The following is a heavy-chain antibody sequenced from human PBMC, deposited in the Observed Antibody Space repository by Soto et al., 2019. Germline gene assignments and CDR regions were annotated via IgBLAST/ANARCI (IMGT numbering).Heavy chain of an antibody. CDR1: GFTFSIYA. D-gene: IGHD3-22*01. Sequence: EVQLLESGGGSVHPGGSLRLSCAASGFTFSIYAMSWVRQAPGKGLEWVSTIGGSGGGTTYADFARGRFTVSRDNSRNTLYLQMNSLRAEDTAIYYCAKDAPGSGWLSDYWGRGTLVTVSS. J-gene: IGHJ4*02. V-gene: IGHV3-23*01. CDR3: AKDAPGSGWLSDY. CDR2: IGGSGGGT.